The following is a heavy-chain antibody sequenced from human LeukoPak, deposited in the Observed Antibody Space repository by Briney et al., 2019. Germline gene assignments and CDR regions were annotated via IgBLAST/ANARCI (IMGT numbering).Heavy chain of an antibody. V-gene: IGHV3-43*02. CDR3: AKGRYRGGYFDY. D-gene: IGHD2-2*02. CDR1: GFTFDVYA. J-gene: IGHJ4*02. Sequence: PGGSLLLSCASSGFTFDVYAMHWGLQAPGKVLQLVSVISGDGASTYYADSVKGRFTISRDTSKDFLYLHMNSLTTDGTALYYCAKGRYRGGYFDYWGQGTLVTVSS. CDR2: ISGDGAST.